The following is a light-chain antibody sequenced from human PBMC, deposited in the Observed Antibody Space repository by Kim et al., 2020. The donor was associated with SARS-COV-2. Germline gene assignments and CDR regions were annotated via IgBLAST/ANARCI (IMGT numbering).Light chain of an antibody. J-gene: IGLJ1*01. V-gene: IGLV2-14*04. CDR1: SSYVGSYTS. Sequence: GQSNTISCTGTSSYVGSYTSISCYQQHPGKAPKLIMYDVSERASGVSNRFSGSQSGNTTSLTISGLRAEDEADYYCSSHTTSSTYVFGSGTKVTVL. CDR2: DVS. CDR3: SSHTTSSTYV.